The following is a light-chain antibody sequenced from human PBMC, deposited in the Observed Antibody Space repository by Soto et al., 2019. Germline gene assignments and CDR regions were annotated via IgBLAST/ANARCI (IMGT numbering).Light chain of an antibody. CDR3: CSYAGSYSYV. CDR1: SSDVDGYDF. Sequence: QSVLAQPRAVSGSPGQSVTISCTGTSSDVDGYDFVSWYQQHPGKAPKLMICDVSKRPSGVPDRFSGSKSANTASLTISGLQAEDEADYYCCSYAGSYSYVFGTGTKVTVL. J-gene: IGLJ1*01. V-gene: IGLV2-11*01. CDR2: DVS.